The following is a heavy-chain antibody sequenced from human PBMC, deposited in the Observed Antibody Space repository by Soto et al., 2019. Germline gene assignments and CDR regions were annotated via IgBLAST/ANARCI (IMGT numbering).Heavy chain of an antibody. V-gene: IGHV1-18*01. CDR3: ATDADRLTIFGVVRQVAYYYMDV. CDR1: GYTFTSYG. CDR2: ISAYNGNT. J-gene: IGHJ6*03. Sequence: ASVKVSCKASGYTFTSYGISWVRQAPGQGLEWMGWISAYNGNTNYAQKLQGRVTMTTDTSTSTAYMELRSLRSEDTAVYYCATDADRLTIFGVVRQVAYYYMDVWGKGTTVTVSS. D-gene: IGHD3-3*01.